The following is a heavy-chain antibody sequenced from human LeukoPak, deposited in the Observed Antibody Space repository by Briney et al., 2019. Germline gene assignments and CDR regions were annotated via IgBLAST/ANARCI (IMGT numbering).Heavy chain of an antibody. V-gene: IGHV4-61*01. CDR1: GGSVSSGSYY. CDR2: IYYIGST. D-gene: IGHD5-18*01. Sequence: PSETLSLTCTVSGGSVSSGSYYWSWIRQPPGTGLEWIGYIYYIGSTNYNPSLKSRVTLSVDTSKNQFSLKLSSVTAADTAVYYCARADTAMVSFDYWGQGTLVTVSS. J-gene: IGHJ4*02. CDR3: ARADTAMVSFDY.